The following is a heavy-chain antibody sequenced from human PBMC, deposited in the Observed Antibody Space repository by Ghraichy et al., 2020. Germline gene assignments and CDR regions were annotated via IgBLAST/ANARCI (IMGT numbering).Heavy chain of an antibody. CDR1: GFTFSAYS. CDR2: ISVDGGRA. CDR3: ARHRVPTLAPRSDQAYYFDY. V-gene: IGHV3-30*03. Sequence: GGSLRLSCAASGFTFSAYSMHWVRQAPGKGLEWVTVISVDGGRAYYADSVKGRFAISRDNPRNTLYLQINSLRPEDTAVYYCARHRVPTLAPRSDQAYYFDYWGQGTLVTVSS. D-gene: IGHD2/OR15-2a*01. J-gene: IGHJ4*02.